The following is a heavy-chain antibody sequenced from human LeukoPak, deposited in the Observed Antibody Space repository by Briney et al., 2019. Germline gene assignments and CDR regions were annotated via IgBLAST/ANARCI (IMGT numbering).Heavy chain of an antibody. CDR1: GHTFTSYD. D-gene: IGHD6-6*01. Sequence: ASVKVSCKASGHTFTSYDINWVRQATGQGLEWMGWMNPNSGNTGYAQKFQGRVTMTRNTSISTAYMELSSLRSEDTAVYYCARGWRQLVLVYYYYYMDVWGKGTTVTVSS. V-gene: IGHV1-8*01. CDR3: ARGWRQLVLVYYYYYMDV. J-gene: IGHJ6*03. CDR2: MNPNSGNT.